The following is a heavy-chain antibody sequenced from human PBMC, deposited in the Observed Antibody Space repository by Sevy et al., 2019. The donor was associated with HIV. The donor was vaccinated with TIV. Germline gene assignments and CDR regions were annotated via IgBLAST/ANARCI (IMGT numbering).Heavy chain of an antibody. Sequence: GGSLRLSCAASGFTFSSYEMNWVRQAPGKGLEWVSYISSSGSTIYYANSMKGRFTISRDNAKNSLYLQMNSLRAEDTAVYYCARDRTGGYYRIFDYWGQGTLVTVSS. V-gene: IGHV3-48*03. J-gene: IGHJ4*02. CDR1: GFTFSSYE. CDR2: ISSSGSTI. D-gene: IGHD3-22*01. CDR3: ARDRTGGYYRIFDY.